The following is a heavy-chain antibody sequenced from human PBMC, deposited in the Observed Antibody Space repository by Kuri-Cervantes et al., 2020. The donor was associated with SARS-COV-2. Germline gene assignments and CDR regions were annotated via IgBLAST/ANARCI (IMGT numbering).Heavy chain of an antibody. D-gene: IGHD3-16*01. J-gene: IGHJ6*03. CDR3: ARMIRGAYYYMDV. CDR2: ITPNSGVT. CDR1: GYTFTDYY. V-gene: IGHV1-2*02. Sequence: ASVLVSCKASGYTFTDYYIHWVRQAPGQGLEWMGWITPNSGVTNYAQKFQGRVTMTRDTSITTAYMDLSRVRSDDTAVYYCARMIRGAYYYMDVWGKGTTVTVSS.